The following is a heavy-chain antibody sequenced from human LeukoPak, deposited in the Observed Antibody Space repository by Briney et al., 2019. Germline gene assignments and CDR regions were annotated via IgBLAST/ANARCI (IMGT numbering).Heavy chain of an antibody. Sequence: GGSLRLSCAASGFTFSSYAMSWVRQAPGRGLEWVSAISGSGGSTYFADSVKGRFTVSRDDSKNTLYLQMNSLRAEDTAVYYCAKDGGLWVSAHWGDSWGRGNLVTVSS. D-gene: IGHD7-27*01. CDR3: AKDGGLWVSAHWGDS. CDR1: GFTFSSYA. CDR2: ISGSGGST. V-gene: IGHV3-23*01. J-gene: IGHJ4*02.